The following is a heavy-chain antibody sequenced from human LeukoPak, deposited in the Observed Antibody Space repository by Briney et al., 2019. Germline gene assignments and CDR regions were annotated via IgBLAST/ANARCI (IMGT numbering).Heavy chain of an antibody. CDR2: ISGSGDST. CDR1: GFTFSSYV. J-gene: IGHJ6*02. V-gene: IGHV3-23*01. CDR3: AKDLCGGSWYYYYSMDV. D-gene: IGHD2-15*01. Sequence: PGGSLRLSCAASGFTFSSYVMSWVRQAPGKGLEWVSGISGSGDSTYSAESVKGRFTISRDSSKNTLYLQMNSLRAEDTAVYYCAKDLCGGSWYYYYSMDVWGQGTTVTVSS.